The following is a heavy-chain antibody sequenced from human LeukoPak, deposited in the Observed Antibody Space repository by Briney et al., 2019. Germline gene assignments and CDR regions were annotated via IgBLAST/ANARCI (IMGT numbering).Heavy chain of an antibody. D-gene: IGHD6-19*01. CDR3: AREPRIAVAGTNYYYYMDV. Sequence: ASVKVSCKASGYTFTGYYMHWVRQAPGQGLEWMGWINPNSGGTNYAQKFQGRVTMTRDTSISTAYMELSRLRSDDTAVYYCAREPRIAVAGTNYYYYMDVWAKGPRSPSP. CDR2: INPNSGGT. J-gene: IGHJ6*03. V-gene: IGHV1-2*02. CDR1: GYTFTGYY.